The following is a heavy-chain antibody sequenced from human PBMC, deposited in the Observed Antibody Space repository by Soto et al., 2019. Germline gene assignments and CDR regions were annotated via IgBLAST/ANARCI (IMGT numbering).Heavy chain of an antibody. Sequence: SETLSLTCDVYGGSFSGYIWTWIRQTPGKGLQWIGQINHSGSANYNPSLKSRVTIAVHTSKNQFSLELSSVTAADTAVYFCARGLITGSHYSGGWYYFDSWGQGTQVTVSS. V-gene: IGHV4-34*01. CDR3: ARGLITGSHYSGGWYYFDS. CDR2: INHSGSA. CDR1: GGSFSGYI. J-gene: IGHJ4*02. D-gene: IGHD6-19*01.